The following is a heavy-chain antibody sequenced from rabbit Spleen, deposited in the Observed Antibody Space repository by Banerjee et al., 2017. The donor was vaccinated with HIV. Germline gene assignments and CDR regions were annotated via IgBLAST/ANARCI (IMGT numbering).Heavy chain of an antibody. CDR2: IAAGISGNT. CDR3: ARGNADWTFNL. Sequence: QSLEESGGDLVKPGASLTLTCTASGFFFSTGYDICWVRQTPGKGLEWIACIAAGISGNTWYANWAKGRFTGSKTSSTTVTLQMTSLTAADTATYFCARGNADWTFNLWGPGTLVTVS. D-gene: IGHD2-1*01. CDR1: GFFFSTGYD. J-gene: IGHJ4*01. V-gene: IGHV1S40*01.